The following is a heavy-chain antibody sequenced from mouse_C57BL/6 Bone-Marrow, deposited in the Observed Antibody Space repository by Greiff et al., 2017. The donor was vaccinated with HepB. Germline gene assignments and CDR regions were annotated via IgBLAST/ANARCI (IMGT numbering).Heavy chain of an antibody. Sequence: VQLQQSGAELVKPGASVKLSCKASGYTFTEYTIHWVKQRSGKGLEWIGWFYPGSGSIKYNEKFKDKATLTADKSSSTLYMELSRMTSEDSAVYFCARHGAGTLRPFAYWGQGTLVTVSA. J-gene: IGHJ3*01. CDR2: FYPGSGSI. D-gene: IGHD3-2*02. V-gene: IGHV1-62-2*01. CDR1: GYTFTEYT. CDR3: ARHGAGTLRPFAY.